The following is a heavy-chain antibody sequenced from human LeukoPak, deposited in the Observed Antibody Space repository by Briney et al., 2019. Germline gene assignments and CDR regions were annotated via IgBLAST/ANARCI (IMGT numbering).Heavy chain of an antibody. CDR1: GGSISSYY. V-gene: IGHV4-59*08. CDR2: IYYSGST. Sequence: SETLSLTCTVSGGSISSYYWSWIRQPPGKGLEWIGHIYYSGSTNYNPSLKSRVTISVDTSKTQFSLKLSSVTAADTAVYYCARQVYDSSGYYTHFDYWGQGTLVTVSS. J-gene: IGHJ4*02. CDR3: ARQVYDSSGYYTHFDY. D-gene: IGHD3-22*01.